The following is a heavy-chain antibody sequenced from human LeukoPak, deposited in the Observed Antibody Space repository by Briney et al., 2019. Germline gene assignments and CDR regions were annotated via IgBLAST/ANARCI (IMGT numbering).Heavy chain of an antibody. CDR1: GGSISSSSYY. Sequence: PSETLSLTCTVSGGSISSSSYYWGWIRQPPGKGLEWIGSIYYSGSTYHNPSLKSRVTISVDTSKNQFSLKLSSETAADTTVYYCARDSSGSSNWFDPWGQGTLVTVSS. V-gene: IGHV4-39*02. CDR2: IYYSGST. J-gene: IGHJ5*02. D-gene: IGHD3-22*01. CDR3: ARDSSGSSNWFDP.